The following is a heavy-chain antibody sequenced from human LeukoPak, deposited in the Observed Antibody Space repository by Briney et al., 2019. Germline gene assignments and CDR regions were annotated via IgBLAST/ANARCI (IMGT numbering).Heavy chain of an antibody. CDR1: GYTFTSYA. V-gene: IGHV1-3*01. Sequence: ASVKVSCKASGYTFTSYAMHWVRQAPGQRLEWMGWINAGNGNTKYSQKFQGRVTITRDTSASTAYMELSSLRSEDTAVYYCARDGLHSSSWYTGWFDPWGQGTLVTVSS. CDR3: ARDGLHSSSWYTGWFDP. D-gene: IGHD6-13*01. J-gene: IGHJ5*02. CDR2: INAGNGNT.